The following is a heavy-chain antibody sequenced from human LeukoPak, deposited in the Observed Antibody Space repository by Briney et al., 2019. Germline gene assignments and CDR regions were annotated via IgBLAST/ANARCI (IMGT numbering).Heavy chain of an antibody. D-gene: IGHD6-19*01. V-gene: IGHV3-7*03. J-gene: IGHJ2*01. CDR3: ARGAVAGYWYFDL. Sequence: GGSLRLFCAASGFTFNSYWMSWVRQAPGGGREWVVNIKKEGSEKYYVDSVRGRFTLYRDNAKNSLYVQVKSLRAEDTAVYSCARGAVAGYWYFDLWGRGTLVTVSS. CDR1: GFTFNSYW. CDR2: IKKEGSEK.